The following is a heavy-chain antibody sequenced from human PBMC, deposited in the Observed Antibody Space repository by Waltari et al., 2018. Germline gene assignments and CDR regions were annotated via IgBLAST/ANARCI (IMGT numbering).Heavy chain of an antibody. V-gene: IGHV1-69*13. Sequence: QVQLVQSGAEVKKPGSSVKVSCKASGGTFRSHAIRGVRQAPGQGLEWMGRIIPISGTANYAQKFQGRVTITADKSTSTAYMELSSLRSEDTAVYYCAREPPGWIVVPAAPYWFDPWGQGTLVTVSS. J-gene: IGHJ5*02. CDR2: IIPISGTA. CDR1: GGTFRSHA. CDR3: AREPPGWIVVPAAPYWFDP. D-gene: IGHD2-2*01.